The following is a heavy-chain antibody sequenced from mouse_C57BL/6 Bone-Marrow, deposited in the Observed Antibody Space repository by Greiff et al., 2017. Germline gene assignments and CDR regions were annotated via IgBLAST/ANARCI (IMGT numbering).Heavy chain of an antibody. CDR1: GFTFSDYG. Sequence: DVKLQESGGGLVQPGGSLKLSCAASGFTFSDYGMAWVRQAPRKGPEWVAFISNLAYSIYYADTVTGRFTISRENAKNTLYLEMSSLRSEDTAMYYCARHVTTGDAMDYWGQGTSVTVSS. CDR2: ISNLAYSI. D-gene: IGHD1-1*01. J-gene: IGHJ4*01. CDR3: ARHVTTGDAMDY. V-gene: IGHV5-15*01.